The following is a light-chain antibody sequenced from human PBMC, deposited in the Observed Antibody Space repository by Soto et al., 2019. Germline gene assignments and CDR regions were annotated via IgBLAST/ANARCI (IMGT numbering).Light chain of an antibody. CDR3: QQYYSTPPT. CDR1: QSVLYSSNNKNY. CDR2: WAS. V-gene: IGKV4-1*01. Sequence: DIVMTQSPDSLAVSLGERATINCKSSQSVLYSSNNKNYFAWYQQKPGQPPKLLTYWASTRESGVPDRFSGSGSATAFTLPIARLHAEDVAVYYWQQYYSTPPTFGQGTKVEIK. J-gene: IGKJ1*01.